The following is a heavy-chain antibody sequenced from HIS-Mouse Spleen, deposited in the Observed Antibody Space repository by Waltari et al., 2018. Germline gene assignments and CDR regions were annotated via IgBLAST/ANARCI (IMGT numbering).Heavy chain of an antibody. Sequence: QVQLVESGGGVVQPGRSLRLSCAASGFTFSIYGMPWARQAPGKGLDWVAVISYDGSNKYYADSVKGRFTISRDNSKNTLYLQMNSLRAEDTAVYYCAKDKHHAFDYWGQGTLVTVSS. J-gene: IGHJ4*02. V-gene: IGHV3-30*18. CDR1: GFTFSIYG. CDR2: ISYDGSNK. CDR3: AKDKHHAFDY.